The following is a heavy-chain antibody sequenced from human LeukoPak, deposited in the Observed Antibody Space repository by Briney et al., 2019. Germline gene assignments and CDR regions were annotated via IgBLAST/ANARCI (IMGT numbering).Heavy chain of an antibody. CDR2: INPSGTNT. Sequence: GGSLRLSCAASGFTFNTYAMSWVRQAPGKGLEWVSAINPSGTNTFYADSVKGRFTISRDNSKNILYLQMNSLTAEDTAVYWCAKDPINWGSIYFDCWGQGTLVTVSS. D-gene: IGHD7-27*01. CDR1: GFTFNTYA. V-gene: IGHV3-23*01. J-gene: IGHJ4*02. CDR3: AKDPINWGSIYFDC.